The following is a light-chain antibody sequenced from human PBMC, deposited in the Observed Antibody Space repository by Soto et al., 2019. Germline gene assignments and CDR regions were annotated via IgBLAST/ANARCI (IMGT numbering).Light chain of an antibody. CDR1: QGIRTE. CDR3: LQHNIYPLT. J-gene: IGKJ4*01. V-gene: IGKV1-17*01. Sequence: DIQMTQSPSSLSASVGDRVTITCRASQGIRTELGWYQQKPGRAPKRLIYAASSLQSGVRSRFSCNGSGTEFTLTTSSLPPEDFATYSCLQHNIYPLTFGGGTKVDIK. CDR2: AAS.